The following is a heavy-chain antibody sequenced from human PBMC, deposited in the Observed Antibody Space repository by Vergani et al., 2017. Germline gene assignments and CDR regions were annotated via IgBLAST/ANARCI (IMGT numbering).Heavy chain of an antibody. CDR2: IQFDGSNQ. Sequence: QVQLVESGGGVVQRGGSLRLSCAPSGFTLSNYDMQWIRQGQGKGLEFVAFIQFDGSNQYYADSVKGRFTLSRDFSKNTLYLQMNSLRTDDTATYYCAKHFRGWGIDYWGQGTQVIVSS. V-gene: IGHV3-30*02. D-gene: IGHD3-16*01. CDR3: AKHFRGWGIDY. CDR1: GFTLSNYD. J-gene: IGHJ4*02.